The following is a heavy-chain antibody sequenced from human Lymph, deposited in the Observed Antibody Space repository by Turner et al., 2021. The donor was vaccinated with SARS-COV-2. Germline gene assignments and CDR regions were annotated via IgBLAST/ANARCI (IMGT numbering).Heavy chain of an antibody. Sequence: QVQLVESGGGVVQPGRSLRLSCAASGFTFSSYAMHWVPQAPGKGLEWVAFISYDGSDKYHADSVKGRFTFSRDNSKNTLYLQMNSLRAEDTAVYYCARDRDSSGWVDYWGQGTLVTVSS. D-gene: IGHD3-22*01. CDR2: ISYDGSDK. V-gene: IGHV3-30*04. CDR1: GFTFSSYA. CDR3: ARDRDSSGWVDY. J-gene: IGHJ4*02.